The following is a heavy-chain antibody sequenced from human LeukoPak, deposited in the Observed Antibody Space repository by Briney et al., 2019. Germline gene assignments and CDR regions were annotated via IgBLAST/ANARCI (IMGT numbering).Heavy chain of an antibody. CDR1: GFTFSKYA. Sequence: GGSLRLSCAASGFTFSKYAMTWVRQAPGKGLEWVSGISVSGGSTNYADSVTGRFTISRDTPKHTLFLEMNTLRGEDTAIYYCAKSSPAYDTSGYLDSWGQGPLVTVSS. V-gene: IGHV3-23*01. D-gene: IGHD3-16*01. CDR2: ISVSGGST. J-gene: IGHJ5*01. CDR3: AKSSPAYDTSGYLDS.